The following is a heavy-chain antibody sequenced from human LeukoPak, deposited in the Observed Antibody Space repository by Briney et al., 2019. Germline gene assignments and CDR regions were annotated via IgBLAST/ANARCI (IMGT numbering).Heavy chain of an antibody. CDR3: TRVRHGDYFGY. Sequence: GGSLRLSCAASGFSISDHYMDWVRQAPGKGLEWVGRVRNKPNGYTTDYGTSVKGRFTISRDDSKNSLYLQLNSLTSEDTAVYYCTRVRHGDYFGYWGQGTLVSVSS. D-gene: IGHD4-17*01. CDR2: VRNKPNGYTT. CDR1: GFSISDHY. V-gene: IGHV3-72*01. J-gene: IGHJ4*02.